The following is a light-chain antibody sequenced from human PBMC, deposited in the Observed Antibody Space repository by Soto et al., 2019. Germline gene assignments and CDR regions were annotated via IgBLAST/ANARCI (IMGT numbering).Light chain of an antibody. CDR1: QSVRNSY. Sequence: IVLTQSPGTLSLSPGERATLSCRASQSVRNSYLAWYQQKPGQAPRLLIYGASGRATGTPDRFSGSGSGTDFTLTISRLEPEDFAVYYCQQYGSPPYTFGQGTKLEI. V-gene: IGKV3-20*01. CDR2: GAS. CDR3: QQYGSPPYT. J-gene: IGKJ2*01.